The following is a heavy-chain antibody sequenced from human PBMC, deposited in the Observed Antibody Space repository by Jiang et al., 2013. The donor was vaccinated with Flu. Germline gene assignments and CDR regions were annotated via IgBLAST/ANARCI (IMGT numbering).Heavy chain of an antibody. J-gene: IGHJ4*02. Sequence: VQLVESGGGLVKPGGSLRLSCTASGFTFSIYTMSWVRQAPGKGLEWVSFIISSSSSIYYADSLKGRFTISRDNAKNSVYLQMHSLRAEDTAVYYCARAFDGGVDYWGQGTLVTVSS. CDR1: GFTFSIYT. D-gene: IGHD3-9*01. CDR3: ARAFDGGVDY. CDR2: IISSSSSI. V-gene: IGHV3-21*01.